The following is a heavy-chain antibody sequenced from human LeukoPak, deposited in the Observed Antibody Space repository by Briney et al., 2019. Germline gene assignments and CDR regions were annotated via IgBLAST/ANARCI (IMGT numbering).Heavy chain of an antibody. Sequence: ASVKVSCKASGGTFSSYAISWVRQAPGQGLEGMGGIIPIFGTANYAQKFQGRVTITADKSTSTAYMELSSLRSEDTAVYYCARVPPRHNHYYDSSGYYYHFDYWGQGTLVTVSS. V-gene: IGHV1-69*06. CDR1: GGTFSSYA. D-gene: IGHD3-22*01. J-gene: IGHJ4*02. CDR2: IIPIFGTA. CDR3: ARVPPRHNHYYDSSGYYYHFDY.